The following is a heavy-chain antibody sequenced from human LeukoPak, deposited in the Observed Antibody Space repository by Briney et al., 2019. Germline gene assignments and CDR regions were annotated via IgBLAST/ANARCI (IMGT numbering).Heavy chain of an antibody. Sequence: SVKVSCKASGGTFSSYAISWVRQAPGQGLEWMGRIIPILGIANYAQKFQGRVTITADKSTSTAYMELSSLRSEDTAVYYCARPFSPQSGYDLDYWGQGTLVTVSS. CDR1: GGTFSSYA. CDR2: IIPILGIA. CDR3: ARPFSPQSGYDLDY. V-gene: IGHV1-69*04. J-gene: IGHJ4*02. D-gene: IGHD5-12*01.